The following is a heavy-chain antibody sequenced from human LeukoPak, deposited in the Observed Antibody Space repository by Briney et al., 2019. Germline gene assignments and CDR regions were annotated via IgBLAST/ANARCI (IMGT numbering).Heavy chain of an antibody. Sequence: HPGGSLRLSCTASGFTFGDYAMSWVRQAPGKGLEWVGFIRSKAYGGTTEYAASVKGRFTISRDDSKSIAYLQMNSLKTEDTAMYYCTRVVFRFGIDYWGQGTLVTVSS. V-gene: IGHV3-49*04. J-gene: IGHJ4*02. CDR1: GFTFGDYA. D-gene: IGHD3-10*01. CDR2: IRSKAYGGTT. CDR3: TRVVFRFGIDY.